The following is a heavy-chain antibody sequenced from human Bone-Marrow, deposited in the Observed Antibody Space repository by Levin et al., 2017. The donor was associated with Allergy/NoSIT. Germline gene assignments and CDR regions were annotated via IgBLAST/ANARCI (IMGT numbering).Heavy chain of an antibody. CDR2: ISSSGYV. V-gene: IGHV3-21*01. J-gene: IGHJ4*02. D-gene: IGHD6-6*01. CDR1: GFTFTIYG. Sequence: PGGSLRLSCAASGFTFTIYGMNWVRQAPGKGLEWVSSISSSGYVYYSDSVKGRFTISRDNAKNSPYLQMNSLRAEDTAVYYCARGPEQLVPAYWGQGTLVTVSS. CDR3: ARGPEQLVPAY.